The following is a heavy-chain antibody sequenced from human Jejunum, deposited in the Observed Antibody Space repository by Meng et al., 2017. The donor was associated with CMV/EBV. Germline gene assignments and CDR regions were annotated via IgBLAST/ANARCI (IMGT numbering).Heavy chain of an antibody. CDR1: GFTFPFYW. CDR3: ATSPYRSSSVFDY. Sequence: ACGFTFPFYWIHWVRQAPGKGLVWVSRINNDGSRINYADSVKGRFTISKDNAKNTVFLHMNSLRAEDTAVYYCATSPYRSSSVFDYWGPGTLVTVSS. D-gene: IGHD6-6*01. CDR2: INNDGSRI. V-gene: IGHV3-74*01. J-gene: IGHJ4*02.